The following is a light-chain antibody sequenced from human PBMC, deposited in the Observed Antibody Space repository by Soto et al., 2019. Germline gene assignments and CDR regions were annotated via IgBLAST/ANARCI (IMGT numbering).Light chain of an antibody. CDR2: DVS. Sequence: QSALTQPRSVSGSPGQSVTISCTGTSNNVGGYNFVSWYQQHPGKAPKLMIYDVSKRPSGVPDRFSGSKSGNTASLTISGLQAEDEADYYCCSYTGRYIWVFGGGTKLTVL. V-gene: IGLV2-11*01. J-gene: IGLJ3*02. CDR3: CSYTGRYIWV. CDR1: SNNVGGYNF.